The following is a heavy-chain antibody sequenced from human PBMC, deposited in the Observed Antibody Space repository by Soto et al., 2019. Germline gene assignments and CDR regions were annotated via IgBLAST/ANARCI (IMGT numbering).Heavy chain of an antibody. Sequence: QVQLQESGPGLVKPSETLSLTCTVSGGTISRYYWRWIRQPPGKGLEWIGYMYNTGSSVYNPFFXXXXXXXXXXXXXXXXXXXXXXXXXXXXXXXXXXXXXXXXXXXXXPLDVWGQGTTVTVSS. CDR2: MYNTGSS. V-gene: IGHV4-4*08. CDR1: GGTISRYY. J-gene: IGHJ6*02. CDR3: XXXXXXXXXXXXXPLDV.